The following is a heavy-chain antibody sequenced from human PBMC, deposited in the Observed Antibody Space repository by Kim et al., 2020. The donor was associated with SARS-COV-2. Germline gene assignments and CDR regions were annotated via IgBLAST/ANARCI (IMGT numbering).Heavy chain of an antibody. CDR3: ATRGSRIPY. CDR2: ISGGGDST. J-gene: IGHJ4*02. Sequence: GGSLRLSCAASGFTFNNYAMSWVCQTPGKGLEWVSGISGGGDSTFYADSVKGRFTISRDNSKNTLYLQMNSLRDEDTAVYYCATRGSRIPYWGQGTLVTVSS. V-gene: IGHV3-23*01. D-gene: IGHD2-15*01. CDR1: GFTFNNYA.